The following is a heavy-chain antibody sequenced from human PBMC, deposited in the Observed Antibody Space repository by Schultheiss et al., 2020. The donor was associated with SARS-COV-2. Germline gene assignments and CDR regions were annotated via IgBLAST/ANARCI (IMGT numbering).Heavy chain of an antibody. CDR3: ARGHTVGEALGY. Sequence: SETLSLTCTVSGGSISSYYWGWIRQPPGKGLEWIGSIYYSGSTNYNPSLKSRVTISVDTSKNQFSLKLSSVTAADTAVYYCARGHTVGEALGYWGQGTLVTVSS. CDR2: IYYSGST. J-gene: IGHJ4*02. D-gene: IGHD3-10*01. V-gene: IGHV4-39*07. CDR1: GGSISSYY.